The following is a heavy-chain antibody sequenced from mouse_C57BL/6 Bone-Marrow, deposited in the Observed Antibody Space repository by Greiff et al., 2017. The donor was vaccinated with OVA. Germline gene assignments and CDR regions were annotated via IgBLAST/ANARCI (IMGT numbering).Heavy chain of an antibody. Sequence: QVHVKQPGAELVKPGASVKMSCKASGYTFTSYWITWVKQRPGQGLEWIGDIYPGSGSTNYNEKFKSKATLTVDTSSSTAYMQLSSLTSEDSAVYYCARKGDYGRPPFAYWGQGTLVTVSA. CDR3: ARKGDYGRPPFAY. V-gene: IGHV1-55*01. D-gene: IGHD1-1*01. CDR2: IYPGSGST. J-gene: IGHJ3*01. CDR1: GYTFTSYW.